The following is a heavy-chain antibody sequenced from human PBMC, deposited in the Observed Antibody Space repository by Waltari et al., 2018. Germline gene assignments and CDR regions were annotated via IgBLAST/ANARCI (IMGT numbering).Heavy chain of an antibody. CDR1: GGSFRGYY. J-gene: IGHJ6*02. CDR3: VRLEDCTGPGGHCYSGDPFALDV. Sequence: QVQLQQWGAGLLQSSETLSLNCAVYGGSFRGYYWGWVRKPPGKGLEWIGEINHAGYTNHNPSLRSRVTMSADTSKSQFSLKLNSVTAADTAVYYCVRLEDCTGPGGHCYSGDPFALDVWGQGTTVTVSS. V-gene: IGHV4-34*02. CDR2: INHAGYT. D-gene: IGHD2-15*01.